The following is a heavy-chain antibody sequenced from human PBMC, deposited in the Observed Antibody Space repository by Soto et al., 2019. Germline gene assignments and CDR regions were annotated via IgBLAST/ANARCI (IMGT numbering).Heavy chain of an antibody. CDR2: INHSGST. V-gene: IGHV4-34*01. Sequence: SETPSLTCAVCGGSFCGYYWSWIRQQPGKGLEWIGEINHSGSTNYNPSLKSRVTISVDTSKNQFSLKLSSVTAADTAVYYCARDHLRGYYGSGSYVYWGQGTLVTVSS. J-gene: IGHJ4*02. D-gene: IGHD3-10*01. CDR1: GGSFCGYY. CDR3: ARDHLRGYYGSGSYVY.